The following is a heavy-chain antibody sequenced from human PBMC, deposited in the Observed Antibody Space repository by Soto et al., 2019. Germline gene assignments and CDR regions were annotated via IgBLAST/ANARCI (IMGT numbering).Heavy chain of an antibody. CDR2: IYYSGST. J-gene: IGHJ5*02. D-gene: IGHD2-2*01. CDR3: ARDLGGDIVVVPAIHRPYWFDT. CDR1: GGSVSSGSYY. V-gene: IGHV4-61*01. Sequence: PXETLSLTCTVAGGSVSSGSYYWSWIRQPPGRGLEWIGYIYYSGSTNYNPSLKSRVTISVDTSKNQFSLKLSSVTAADTAVYYCARDLGGDIVVVPAIHRPYWFDTWGQGTLVTVSS.